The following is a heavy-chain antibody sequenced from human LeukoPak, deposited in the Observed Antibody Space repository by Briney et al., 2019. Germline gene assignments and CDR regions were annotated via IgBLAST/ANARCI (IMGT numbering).Heavy chain of an antibody. D-gene: IGHD3-3*01. CDR2: ISGSGGST. CDR3: AKTGDYDFWSGYYANDY. Sequence: GGSLRLSCAASGFTFSIYAMRWVPQAPGKALEWVSAISGSGGSTYYADSVKGRFTISRDNSKNTLYLQMNNLRAEDTAVYYCAKTGDYDFWSGYYANDYWGQGTLVTVSS. CDR1: GFTFSIYA. J-gene: IGHJ4*02. V-gene: IGHV3-23*01.